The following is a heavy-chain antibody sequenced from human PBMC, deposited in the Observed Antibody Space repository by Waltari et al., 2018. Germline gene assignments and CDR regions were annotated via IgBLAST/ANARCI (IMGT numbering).Heavy chain of an antibody. Sequence: EEQLVESGGGLVKPGGSLRLSCAASGFTFSSYSMNWVRQAPGKGLEWVSSISSSSSYIYYADSVKGRFTISRDNAKNSLYLQMNSLRAEDTAVYYCARDPTRLRWYAFDIWGQGTMVTVSS. CDR1: GFTFSSYS. CDR2: ISSSSSYI. J-gene: IGHJ3*02. CDR3: ARDPTRLRWYAFDI. D-gene: IGHD4-17*01. V-gene: IGHV3-21*01.